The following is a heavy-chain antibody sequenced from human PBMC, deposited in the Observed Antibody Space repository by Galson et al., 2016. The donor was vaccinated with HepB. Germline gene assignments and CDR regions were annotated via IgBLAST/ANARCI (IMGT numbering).Heavy chain of an antibody. CDR1: GFSLSTAGMC. V-gene: IGHV2-70*01. Sequence: PALVNPTQTLTLTCTFSGFSLSTAGMCVSWIRQSPGKALEWLALIDWDDGQFYHTSLTTRLTSSKDTSENHVVLTMTNLDPLDTATYYCARTCLGYQLKKCEWDFDHWGRGTLFTVSS. D-gene: IGHD1-26*01. CDR3: ARTCLGYQLKKCEWDFDH. J-gene: IGHJ4*02. CDR2: IDWDDGQ.